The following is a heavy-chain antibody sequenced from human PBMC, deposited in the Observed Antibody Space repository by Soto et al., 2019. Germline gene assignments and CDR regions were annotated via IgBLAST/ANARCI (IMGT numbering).Heavy chain of an antibody. CDR2: LIPILGTP. Sequence: QVQLVQSGAEVKKPGSSVKVSCKASGITFSKYAISWVRQAPGQGLEWMGGLIPILGTPKYAQKFQGRVTITADESTTTAYMELSSVTFEDTAVYYCARDSHDYIWGSYRNGMDVWGQGTTVSVSS. D-gene: IGHD3-16*02. CDR1: GITFSKYA. V-gene: IGHV1-69*01. J-gene: IGHJ6*02. CDR3: ARDSHDYIWGSYRNGMDV.